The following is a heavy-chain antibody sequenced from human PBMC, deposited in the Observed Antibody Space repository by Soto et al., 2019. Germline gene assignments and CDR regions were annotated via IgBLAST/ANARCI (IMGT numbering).Heavy chain of an antibody. CDR1: GGSISSYY. Sequence: PSETLSLTCTVSGGSISSYYWSWIRQPPGKGLEWIGYIYYSGSTNYNPSLKSRVTISVDTSKNQFSLKLSSVTAADTAVYYCARNGELLWFGELPNWFDPWGQGTLVTVSS. CDR3: ARNGELLWFGELPNWFDP. J-gene: IGHJ5*02. D-gene: IGHD3-10*01. CDR2: IYYSGST. V-gene: IGHV4-59*08.